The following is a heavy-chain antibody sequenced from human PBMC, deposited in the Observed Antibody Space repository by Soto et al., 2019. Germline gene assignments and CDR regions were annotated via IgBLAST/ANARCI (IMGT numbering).Heavy chain of an antibody. CDR3: TRDPNGDNIGAFDF. CDR1: EFTFSTYA. Sequence: EVQVLESGGGLVQPGGSLRLSCADPEFTFSTYAMTWVRQAPGGRLEWVSSIAGSGVGTSYADPVKGRFTVSRDNSKDTPVLRMNSLRVEDTALYYCTRDPNGDNIGAFDFWGQGIRVTVSS. J-gene: IGHJ3*01. CDR2: IAGSGVGT. D-gene: IGHD4-17*01. V-gene: IGHV3-23*01.